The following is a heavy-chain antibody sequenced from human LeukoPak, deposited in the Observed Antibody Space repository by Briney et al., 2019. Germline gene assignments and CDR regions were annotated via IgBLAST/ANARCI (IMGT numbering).Heavy chain of an antibody. Sequence: PSETLSLTCAVSGYSISSGYYWGWIRQPPGKGLEWIGSIYHSGSTYYNPSLKSRVTISVDTSKNQFSLKLSSVAAADTAVYYCSYSSGWYEFDYWGQGTLVTVSS. J-gene: IGHJ4*02. V-gene: IGHV4-38-2*01. D-gene: IGHD6-19*01. CDR1: GYSISSGYY. CDR2: IYHSGST. CDR3: SYSSGWYEFDY.